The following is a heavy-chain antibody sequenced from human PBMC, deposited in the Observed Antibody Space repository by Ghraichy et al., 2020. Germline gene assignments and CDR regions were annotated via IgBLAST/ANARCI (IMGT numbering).Heavy chain of an antibody. CDR1: GFTFSNAW. CDR3: TTAPVDYYDSSSIDY. J-gene: IGHJ4*02. CDR2: IKSKTDGGTT. D-gene: IGHD3-22*01. Sequence: LSLTCAASGFTFSNAWMSWVRQAPGKGLEWVGRIKSKTDGGTTDYAAPVKGRFTISRDDSKNTLYLQMNSLKTEDTAVYYCTTAPVDYYDSSSIDYWGQGTLVTVSS. V-gene: IGHV3-15*01.